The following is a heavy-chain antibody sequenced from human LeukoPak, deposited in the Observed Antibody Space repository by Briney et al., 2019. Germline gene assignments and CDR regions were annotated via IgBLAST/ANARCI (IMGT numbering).Heavy chain of an antibody. CDR3: ARGPGAAAGGPLYYYYYMDV. CDR2: IRYDGGNK. V-gene: IGHV3-30*02. Sequence: GGSLRLSCAASGFTFSSYAMHWVRQAPGKGLKWVAFIRYDGGNKSFADSVKGRFTISRDNSKNTLYLQMNSLRAEDTAVYYCARGPGAAAGGPLYYYYYMDVWGKGTTVTVSS. CDR1: GFTFSSYA. D-gene: IGHD6-13*01. J-gene: IGHJ6*03.